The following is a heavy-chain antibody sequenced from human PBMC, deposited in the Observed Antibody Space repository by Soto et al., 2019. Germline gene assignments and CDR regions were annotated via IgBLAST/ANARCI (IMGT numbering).Heavy chain of an antibody. V-gene: IGHV3-23*01. CDR3: AKVQKLSYYFDY. J-gene: IGHJ4*02. D-gene: IGHD1-1*01. CDR1: EFTFSSYA. Sequence: LRLSCAASEFTFSSYAMSWVRQAPGKGLEWVSAISGSGGSTYYADSVKGRFTISRDNSKNTLYLQMNSLRAEDTAVYYCAKVQKLSYYFDYCRQRTPVTVSS. CDR2: ISGSGGST.